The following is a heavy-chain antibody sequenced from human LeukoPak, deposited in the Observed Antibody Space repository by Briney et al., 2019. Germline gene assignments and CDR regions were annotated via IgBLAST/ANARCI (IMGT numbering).Heavy chain of an antibody. D-gene: IGHD3-16*01. CDR1: GVTLSTYA. V-gene: IGHV3-30*04. CDR2: ISYDGSNK. J-gene: IGHJ6*02. CDR3: ARAAGGTNYYYYGMDV. Sequence: GGSLRLSCAASGVTLSTYAMHWVRQAPGKGLEWVAVISYDGSNKYYADSVKGRFTISRDHSRNTLYLQADSLRGEDTAVYYCARAAGGTNYYYYGMDVWGQGTTVTVSS.